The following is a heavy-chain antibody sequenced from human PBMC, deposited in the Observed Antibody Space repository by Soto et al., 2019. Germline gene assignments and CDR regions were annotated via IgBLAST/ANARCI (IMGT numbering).Heavy chain of an antibody. CDR2: INVDGTSK. J-gene: IGHJ2*01. CDR3: VRDFDWYFDV. V-gene: IGHV3-74*01. Sequence: EVQLAESGGGSIQPGGSLRLSCTISGFTFSNFWMHWVRQIPGKGLVWVARINVDGTSKKYADSVKGRFTISRDNVKNTLFLQMNRLRVDDTAIYYCVRDFDWYFDVWGRGTLVTVSS. CDR1: GFTFSNFW.